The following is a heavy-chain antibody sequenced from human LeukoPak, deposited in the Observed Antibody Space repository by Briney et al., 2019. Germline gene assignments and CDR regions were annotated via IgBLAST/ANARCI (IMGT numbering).Heavy chain of an antibody. J-gene: IGHJ3*02. CDR2: IIPIFGTA. Sequence: GASVKVSCKASGGTFSSYAISWVRQAPGQGLEWMGGIIPIFGTANYAQKFQGRVTITADESTSTAYMVLSSLRSEDTAVYYCARGPRYSYQPTGDFDIWGQGTMVTVSS. CDR1: GGTFSSYA. D-gene: IGHD5-18*01. CDR3: ARGPRYSYQPTGDFDI. V-gene: IGHV1-69*01.